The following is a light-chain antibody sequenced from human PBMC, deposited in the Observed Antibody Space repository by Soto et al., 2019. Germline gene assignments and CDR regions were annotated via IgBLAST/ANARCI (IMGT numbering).Light chain of an antibody. J-gene: IGKJ1*01. CDR1: QGISSW. Sequence: DIQMTQSPSSLSASVGDRVTITCPASQGISSWLAWYQQKPGKAPKLLIYKASTLKSGGPSRFSGSGSGTKLTLTISSLQPDDFATYYCQHYHSYSEAFGQGTKVDIK. CDR3: QHYHSYSEA. V-gene: IGKV1-5*03. CDR2: KAS.